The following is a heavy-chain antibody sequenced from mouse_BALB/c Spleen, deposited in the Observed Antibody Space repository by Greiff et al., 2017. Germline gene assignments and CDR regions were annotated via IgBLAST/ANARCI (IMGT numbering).Heavy chain of an antibody. V-gene: IGHV5-12-1*01. CDR1: GFAFSSYD. D-gene: IGHD2-1*01. CDR3: ARHYGPNYYFDV. J-gene: IGHJ1*01. CDR2: ISSGGGST. Sequence: EVMLVESGGGLVKPGGSLKLSCAASGFAFSSYDMSWVRQTPEKRLEWVAYISSGGGSTYYPDTVKGRFTISRDNAKNTLYLQMSSLKSEDTAMYYCARHYGPNYYFDVWGAGTTVTVSS.